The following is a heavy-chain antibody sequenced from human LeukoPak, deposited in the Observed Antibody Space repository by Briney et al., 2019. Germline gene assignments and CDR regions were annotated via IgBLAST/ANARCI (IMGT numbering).Heavy chain of an antibody. CDR3: ARDVAFDI. J-gene: IGHJ3*02. CDR2: ISNDGSNK. CDR1: GFTFSSYA. V-gene: IGHV3-30-3*01. Sequence: GGSLRLSCAASGFTFSSYAMHWVRQAPGKGLEWVAVISNDGSNKYYADSVKGRFTISRDNSKNTLYLQMNSLRAEDTAVCYCARDVAFDIWGQGTMVTVSS.